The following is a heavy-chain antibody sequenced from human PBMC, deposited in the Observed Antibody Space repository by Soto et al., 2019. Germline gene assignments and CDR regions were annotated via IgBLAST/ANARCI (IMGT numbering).Heavy chain of an antibody. CDR3: ASGGNWFDP. V-gene: IGHV4-59*01. Sequence: PSETLSRTCQVSGCSMSNYYWTWVRQSPEKGLEWIGYMYYNGNINYNPSLKSRVTIPIDTSKNQFSLTLKSVTAADTAVYYCASGGNWFDPWGQGVLVTVSS. J-gene: IGHJ5*02. D-gene: IGHD3-16*01. CDR2: MYYNGNI. CDR1: GCSMSNYY.